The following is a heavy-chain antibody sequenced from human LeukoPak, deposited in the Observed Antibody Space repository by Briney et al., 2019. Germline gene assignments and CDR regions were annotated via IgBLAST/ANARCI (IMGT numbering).Heavy chain of an antibody. Sequence: PGGSLRLSCAASGFTFSSYGMHWVRQAQGKGLEWVAVISYDGSNKYYADSVKGRFTISRDNSKNTLYLQMNSLRAEDTAVYYCATSTVTASNYYYYYGMDVWGQGTTVTVSS. CDR3: ATSTVTASNYYYYYGMDV. CDR1: GFTFSSYG. J-gene: IGHJ6*02. CDR2: ISYDGSNK. D-gene: IGHD4-17*01. V-gene: IGHV3-30*03.